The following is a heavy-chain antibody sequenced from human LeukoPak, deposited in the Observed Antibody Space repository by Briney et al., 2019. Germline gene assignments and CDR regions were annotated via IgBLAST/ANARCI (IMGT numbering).Heavy chain of an antibody. J-gene: IGHJ5*02. CDR3: ARASYDFWSGPSNWFDP. Sequence: GGPLRLSCAASGFTFSSYAMHWVRQAPGKGLEWVAVISYDGSNKYYADSVKGRFTISRDNSKNTLYLQMNSLRAEDTAVYYCARASYDFWSGPSNWFDPWGQGTLVTVSS. CDR1: GFTFSSYA. CDR2: ISYDGSNK. D-gene: IGHD3-3*01. V-gene: IGHV3-30*04.